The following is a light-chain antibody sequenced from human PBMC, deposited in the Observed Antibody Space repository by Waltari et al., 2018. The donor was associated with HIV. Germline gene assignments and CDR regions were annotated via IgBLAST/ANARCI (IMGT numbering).Light chain of an antibody. J-gene: IGLJ2*01. CDR1: NTAIGTYDH. V-gene: IGLV2-8*01. CDR3: RSFANRDGFYVL. CDR2: EVT. Sequence: QSALTQPPSASGSPGQSVTLSCPGTNTAIGTYDHASWYQQHPGKAPKLVISEVTKRPSGVSDRFSGSKSGNTAFLTVSGLQAEDEADYYCRSFANRDGFYVLFGGGTRLTV.